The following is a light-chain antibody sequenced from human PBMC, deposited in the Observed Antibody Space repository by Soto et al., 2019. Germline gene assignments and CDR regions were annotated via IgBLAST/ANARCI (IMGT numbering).Light chain of an antibody. J-gene: IGLJ3*02. CDR1: SSNIGAGYD. Sequence: QSVLTQPPSVSGAPGQSVTISCTGSSSNIGAGYDVHWYQQLPGTAPKLLIYGNSNRPSGVPDRFSGSKSGTSASLAITGLQAEDEADYYCQSYDSRLSARVFGGGTKVTVL. V-gene: IGLV1-40*01. CDR3: QSYDSRLSARV. CDR2: GNS.